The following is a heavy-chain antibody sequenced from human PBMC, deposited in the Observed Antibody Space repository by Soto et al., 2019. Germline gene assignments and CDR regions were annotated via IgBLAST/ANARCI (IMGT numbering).Heavy chain of an antibody. Sequence: QVQLVESGGGVVQPGRSLRLSCAASGFTFSSYAMHWVRQAPGKGLEWVAVISYDGSNKYYADSVKGRFTISRDNSKNTLYLQMNSLRAEDTAVYYCARDHRMMGWLLSNPKDWGQGTLVTVSS. J-gene: IGHJ4*02. CDR2: ISYDGSNK. CDR1: GFTFSSYA. V-gene: IGHV3-30-3*01. D-gene: IGHD3-9*01. CDR3: ARDHRMMGWLLSNPKD.